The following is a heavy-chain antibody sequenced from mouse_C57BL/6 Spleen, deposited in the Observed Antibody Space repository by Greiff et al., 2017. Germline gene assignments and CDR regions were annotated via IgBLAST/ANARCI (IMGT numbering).Heavy chain of an antibody. V-gene: IGHV1-64*01. CDR1: GYTFTSYW. CDR2: IHPHSGST. CDR3: ARPYDYDVWFAY. D-gene: IGHD2-4*01. J-gene: IGHJ3*01. Sequence: QVQLQQPGAELVKPGASVKLSCKASGYTFTSYWMHWVKQRPGQGLEWIGMIHPHSGSTNYNEKFKSKATLTVDKSSSTAYMQLSSLTSEDSAVYYCARPYDYDVWFAYWGQGTLVTVSA.